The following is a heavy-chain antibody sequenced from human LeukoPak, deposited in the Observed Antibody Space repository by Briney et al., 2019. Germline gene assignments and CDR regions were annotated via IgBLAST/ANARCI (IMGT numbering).Heavy chain of an antibody. D-gene: IGHD1-26*01. V-gene: IGHV3-53*01. Sequence: GGSLRLSCAASGFSVSSNYMSWVRQAPGKGLEWVSVIYSGGSTYYADSVKGRFTISRDNSKNTLYLQMNSLRAEDTAVYYCAREASGSYEGPYFDYWGQGTLATVSS. CDR1: GFSVSSNY. CDR3: AREASGSYEGPYFDY. CDR2: IYSGGST. J-gene: IGHJ4*02.